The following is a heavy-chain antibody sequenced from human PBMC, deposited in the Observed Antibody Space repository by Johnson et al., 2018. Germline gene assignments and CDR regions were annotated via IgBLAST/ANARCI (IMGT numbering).Heavy chain of an antibody. CDR2: LSYDGSNR. D-gene: IGHD2-15*01. J-gene: IGHJ6*02. V-gene: IGHV3-30*03. CDR1: GFMFSNYG. CDR3: ARDHGVVVAGSRHYCGMDV. Sequence: QVQLVESGGGVVQPGGSLRLSCAVSGFMFSNYGIHWVRQAPGKGLEWVAVLSYDGSNRVYAESLEDSFTISRVNSKNTVYLQMNRLRTEDTAVYYCARDHGVVVAGSRHYCGMDVWGQGTMVTVSS.